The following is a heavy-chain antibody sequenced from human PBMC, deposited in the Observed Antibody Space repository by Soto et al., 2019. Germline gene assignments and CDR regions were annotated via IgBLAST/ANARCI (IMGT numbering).Heavy chain of an antibody. V-gene: IGHV4-39*01. Sequence: SETLSLTCTVSGGSISSSSYYWGWIRQPPGKGLEWIGSIYYSGSTYYNPSLKSRVTISVDTSKNQFSLKLSSVTAADTAVYYCARPLNSGYDLGHSGFDYWGQGTLVTVSS. CDR1: GGSISSSSYY. CDR2: IYYSGST. D-gene: IGHD5-12*01. J-gene: IGHJ4*02. CDR3: ARPLNSGYDLGHSGFDY.